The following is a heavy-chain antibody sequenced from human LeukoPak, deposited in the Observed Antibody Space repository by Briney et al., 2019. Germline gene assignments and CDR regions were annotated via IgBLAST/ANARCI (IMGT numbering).Heavy chain of an antibody. J-gene: IGHJ3*02. CDR1: GFTFSNNW. D-gene: IGHD6-13*01. CDR3: AQVRVTSSRNVFNM. Sequence: GESLRLSCAASGFTFSNNWMHWVRQAPGKGLVWVSRINGDGSITDYADAAKGRFTISRDNAKNTLYLQMNSLGAEDTAVYYCAQVRVTSSRNVFNMWGQGTMVTVSS. CDR2: INGDGSIT. V-gene: IGHV3-74*01.